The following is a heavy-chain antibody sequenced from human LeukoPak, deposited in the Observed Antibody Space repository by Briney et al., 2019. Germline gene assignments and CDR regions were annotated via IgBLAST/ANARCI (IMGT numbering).Heavy chain of an antibody. Sequence: ASVKVSCKVSGYTLTELSMHWVRQAPGKGLEWMGGFDPEDGETIYAQKFQGRVTMTEDTSTDTAYMELSSLRSEDTAVYYCATFRQTYDILTGYLIGHFDYWGQGTLVTVSS. CDR2: FDPEDGET. V-gene: IGHV1-24*01. CDR1: GYTLTELS. J-gene: IGHJ4*02. CDR3: ATFRQTYDILTGYLIGHFDY. D-gene: IGHD3-9*01.